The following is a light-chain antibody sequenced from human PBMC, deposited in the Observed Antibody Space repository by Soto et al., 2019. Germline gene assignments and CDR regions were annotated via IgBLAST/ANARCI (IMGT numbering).Light chain of an antibody. CDR2: GAS. CDR3: QQYGSSPRT. Sequence: EIVLTQSPGTLALSPGEEATRSCKSSQSVSFYLAWYQQQPGQAPRLLIYGASSRATGIPDRFSGRGSGTDFTPTISRLEPEDFAVYYCQQYGSSPRTFGQGTKVDIK. CDR1: QSVSFY. V-gene: IGKV3-20*01. J-gene: IGKJ1*01.